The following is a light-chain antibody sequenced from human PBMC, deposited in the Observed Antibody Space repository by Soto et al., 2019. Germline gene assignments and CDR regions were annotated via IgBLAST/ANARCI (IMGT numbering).Light chain of an antibody. CDR2: LNSDGRH. V-gene: IGLV4-69*01. J-gene: IGLJ2*01. CDR1: SGHSSYA. CDR3: QTWGTGIQV. Sequence: QPVLTQSPSASASLGASVKLTCTLSSGHSSYAIAWHQQQPEKGPRYLMKLNSDGRHSKGDGIPDRFSGSSSGAERYLTISYLPSEDEADYYCQTWGTGIQVFGGGTKLTVL.